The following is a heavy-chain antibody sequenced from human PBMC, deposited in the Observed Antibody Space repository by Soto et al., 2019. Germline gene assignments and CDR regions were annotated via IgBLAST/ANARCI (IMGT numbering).Heavy chain of an antibody. V-gene: IGHV3-7*03. CDR2: IKQDGREK. Sequence: GGSLRLSCAASGFSFSSYWMTWVRQAPGKGLEWVANIKQDGREKYYVASVKGRFTISRDNDKNLLYLQMDSLAPDDTAVYYCAGDGVRNGAYNGWLDPWGQGTLVTVSS. D-gene: IGHD3-16*01. J-gene: IGHJ5*02. CDR3: AGDGVRNGAYNGWLDP. CDR1: GFSFSSYW.